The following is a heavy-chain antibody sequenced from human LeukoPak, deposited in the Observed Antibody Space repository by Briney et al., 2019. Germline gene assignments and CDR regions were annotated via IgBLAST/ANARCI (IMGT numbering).Heavy chain of an antibody. Sequence: GASVKVSCKASGYSFTNYYLHWVRQAPGQGFEWMGIINPGGGTTTYAQKFQGRVTMTRDTSTSTVYMELSSLRAEDTAVYYCARGGPDSSDYSSLFDYWGRGILVTVSS. CDR1: GYSFTNYY. CDR2: INPGGGTT. D-gene: IGHD3-22*01. CDR3: ARGGPDSSDYSSLFDY. V-gene: IGHV1-46*01. J-gene: IGHJ4*02.